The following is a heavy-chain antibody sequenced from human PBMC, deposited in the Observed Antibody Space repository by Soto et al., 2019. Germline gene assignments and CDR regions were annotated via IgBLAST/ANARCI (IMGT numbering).Heavy chain of an antibody. J-gene: IGHJ4*02. CDR2: IYYSGST. Sequence: SETLSLTCTVSGGSISSSSYYWGWIRQPPGKGLEWIGSIYYSGSTYYNPSLKSRVTISVDTSKNQFSLKLSSVTAADTAVYYCARHSLGFPGLLTFDYWGQGTLVTVSS. D-gene: IGHD3-10*01. CDR3: ARHSLGFPGLLTFDY. CDR1: GGSISSSSYY. V-gene: IGHV4-39*01.